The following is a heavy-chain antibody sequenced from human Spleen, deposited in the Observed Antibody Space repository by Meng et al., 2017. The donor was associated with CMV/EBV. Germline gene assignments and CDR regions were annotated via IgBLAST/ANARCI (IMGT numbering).Heavy chain of an antibody. Sequence: GGSLRLSCAASEFTFSDYYMSWIRQAPGKGLEWVSYISSSGGTIYYADSVKGRFTISRDNAKNSLFLQMNSLRAEDTAVYYCASPYDNSGYYSGYWGQGTLVTVSS. CDR1: EFTFSDYY. D-gene: IGHD3-22*01. CDR3: ASPYDNSGYYSGY. J-gene: IGHJ4*02. CDR2: ISSSGGTI. V-gene: IGHV3-11*04.